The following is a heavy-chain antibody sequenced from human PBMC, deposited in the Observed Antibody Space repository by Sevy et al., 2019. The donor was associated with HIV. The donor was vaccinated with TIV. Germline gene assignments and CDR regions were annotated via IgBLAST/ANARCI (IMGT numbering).Heavy chain of an antibody. CDR2: TYYRSKWFN. Sequence: SQTLSLTCAISGDSVSSNTAAWNWIRQSPSRGLEWLGRTYYRSKWFNVYAVSVISRISINPDTSKNLFSLQLNSVTPEDTAMYYCARDQSSVGSNWDSVAPADYGMDVWGQGTTVTVSS. J-gene: IGHJ6*02. D-gene: IGHD2-2*01. CDR3: ARDQSSVGSNWDSVAPADYGMDV. V-gene: IGHV6-1*01. CDR1: GDSVSSNTAA.